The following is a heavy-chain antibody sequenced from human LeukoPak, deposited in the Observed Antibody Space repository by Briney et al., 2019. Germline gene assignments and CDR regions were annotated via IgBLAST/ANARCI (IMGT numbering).Heavy chain of an antibody. Sequence: GGSLRLSCAASGFTFSSYEMNWVRQAPGKGLEWVSGISPSGGITYYTDSVRGRFTISRDNSRNTVSLQMNSLRGEDTAVYYCAKDDDWGRFKDWGQGTLVSVSS. CDR3: AKDDDWGRFKD. J-gene: IGHJ1*01. CDR2: ISPSGGIT. D-gene: IGHD3-16*01. V-gene: IGHV3-23*01. CDR1: GFTFSSYE.